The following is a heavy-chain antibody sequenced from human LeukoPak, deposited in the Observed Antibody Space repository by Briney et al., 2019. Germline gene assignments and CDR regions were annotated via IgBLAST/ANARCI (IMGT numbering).Heavy chain of an antibody. D-gene: IGHD6-13*01. V-gene: IGHV1-46*01. CDR1: GYTFTSYY. J-gene: IGHJ5*02. CDR3: ARAAPLGAAGANWFDP. CDR2: INPSGGST. Sequence: ASVKVSCKASGYTFTSYYMHWVRQAPGQGLEWMGIINPSGGSTSYAQKFQGRVTMTRDMSTSTVYMELSSLRSDDTAVYYCARAAPLGAAGANWFDPWGQGTLVTVSS.